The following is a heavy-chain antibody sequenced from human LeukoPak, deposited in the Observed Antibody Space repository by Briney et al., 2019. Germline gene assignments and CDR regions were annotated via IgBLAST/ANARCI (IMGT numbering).Heavy chain of an antibody. CDR1: GFTFSTYA. CDR2: IDPSGYTI. D-gene: IGHD5-12*01. J-gene: IGHJ4*02. V-gene: IGHV3-21*01. Sequence: GGSLRLSCAASGFTFSTYAMNWVRQAPGRGLQWVSSIDPSGYTIFYADSVKGRFTISRDNAKNSLYLQMNSLRAEDTAVYYCARGPSGYHNTGGQGTLVTVSS. CDR3: ARGPSGYHNT.